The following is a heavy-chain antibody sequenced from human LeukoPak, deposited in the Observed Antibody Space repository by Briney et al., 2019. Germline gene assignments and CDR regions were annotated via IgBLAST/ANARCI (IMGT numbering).Heavy chain of an antibody. Sequence: SETLSLTCTVSGGSISSSSYYWGWIRQPPGKGLEWIGSIYYSGSTYYNPSLKSRVTISVDTSKNQFSLKLSSVTAADTAVYYCARHVRNRGYDILTGHFDYWGQGTLATVSS. CDR2: IYYSGST. D-gene: IGHD3-9*01. CDR3: ARHVRNRGYDILTGHFDY. V-gene: IGHV4-39*01. CDR1: GGSISSSSYY. J-gene: IGHJ4*02.